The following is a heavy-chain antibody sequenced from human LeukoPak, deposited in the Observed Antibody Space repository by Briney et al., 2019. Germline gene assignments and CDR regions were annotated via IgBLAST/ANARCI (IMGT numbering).Heavy chain of an antibody. J-gene: IGHJ4*02. CDR1: GYTFTSYD. V-gene: IGHV1-8*01. CDR3: ARGLGDYNTDWFPVSGY. CDR2: MNPNSGNT. D-gene: IGHD3-9*01. Sequence: GASVKVSCKASGYTFTSYDINWVRQATGQGLEWMGWMNPNSGNTGYAQKFQGRVTMTRNTSISTAYMELSSLGSEDTAIYYCARGLGDYNTDWFPVSGYWGQGTPVTVSS.